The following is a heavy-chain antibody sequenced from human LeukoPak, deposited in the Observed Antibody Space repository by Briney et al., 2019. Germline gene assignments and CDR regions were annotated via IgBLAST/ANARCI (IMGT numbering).Heavy chain of an antibody. V-gene: IGHV4-39*01. Sequence: SETLSLTCTVSGGSIGSSDYYWGWIRQPPGNGLEWIGGIYYGGSTYYNPSLKSRVTISVDTSMNQFSLKLSFVTTADTAVYYCARALGYCSGGSCTRGYNWFDPWGQGTLVTVPS. CDR1: GGSIGSSDYY. CDR3: ARALGYCSGGSCTRGYNWFDP. D-gene: IGHD2-15*01. CDR2: IYYGGST. J-gene: IGHJ5*02.